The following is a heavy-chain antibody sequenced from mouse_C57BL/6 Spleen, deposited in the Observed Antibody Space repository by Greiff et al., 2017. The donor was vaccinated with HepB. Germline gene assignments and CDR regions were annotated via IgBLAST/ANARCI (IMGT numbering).Heavy chain of an antibody. Sequence: QVQLQQPGAELVMPGASVKLSCKASGYTFTSYWMHWVKQRPGQGLEWIGEIDPSDSYTNYNQKFKGKSTLTVDKSSSTAYMQLSSLTSEDSAVYYCARLLTGPWFAYWGQGTLVTVSA. CDR2: IDPSDSYT. V-gene: IGHV1-69*01. J-gene: IGHJ3*01. CDR1: GYTFTSYW. D-gene: IGHD4-1*01. CDR3: ARLLTGPWFAY.